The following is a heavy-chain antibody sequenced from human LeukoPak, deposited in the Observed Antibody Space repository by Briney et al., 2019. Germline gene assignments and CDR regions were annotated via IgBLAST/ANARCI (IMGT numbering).Heavy chain of an antibody. J-gene: IGHJ4*02. V-gene: IGHV1-58*02. CDR3: AAGHLALATLRPEIFDY. CDR1: GFTFTSSA. Sequence: SVKVSCKASGFTFTSSAMQWVRPARGQRLEWIGWIVVGSGNTNYAQKFQERVTITRDMSTSTAYMELSSLRSEDTAVYYCAAGHLALATLRPEIFDYWGQGTLVTVSS. D-gene: IGHD5-12*01. CDR2: IVVGSGNT.